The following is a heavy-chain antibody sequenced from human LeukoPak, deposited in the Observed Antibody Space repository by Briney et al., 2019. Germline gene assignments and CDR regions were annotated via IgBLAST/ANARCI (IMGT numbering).Heavy chain of an antibody. CDR2: INAGNGNT. V-gene: IGHV1-3*01. CDR3: ARVSLYYYGMDV. CDR1: GYTFTSYA. Sequence: ASVKVSCKASGYTFTSYAMHWVRQAPGQRLEWMGWINAGNGNTKYSQKFQGRVTITRDTSASTAYMELSSLRSDDTAVYYCARVSLYYYGMDVWGQGTTVTVSS. J-gene: IGHJ6*02.